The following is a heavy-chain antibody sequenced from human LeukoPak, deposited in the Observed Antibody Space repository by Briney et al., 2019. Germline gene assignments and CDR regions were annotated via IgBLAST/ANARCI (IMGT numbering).Heavy chain of an antibody. D-gene: IGHD3-10*01. Sequence: HPGGSLRLSCAASGFTFSSYAMSWVRQAPGKGLEWVSAISGSGGSTYYADSVKGRFTISRDNSKNTLYLQLNSLRAEDTAVYYCAKGAIRITVVRGVRYHFDYWGQGTLVTVSS. CDR2: ISGSGGST. CDR3: AKGAIRITVVRGVRYHFDY. V-gene: IGHV3-23*01. J-gene: IGHJ4*02. CDR1: GFTFSSYA.